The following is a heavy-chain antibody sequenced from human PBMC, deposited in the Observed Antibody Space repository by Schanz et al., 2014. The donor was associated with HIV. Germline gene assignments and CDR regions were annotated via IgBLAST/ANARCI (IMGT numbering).Heavy chain of an antibody. Sequence: EVQLVESRGGVVRPGGSLRLSCAASGFTFDDYGMSWVRQTPGKGLEWVARSRVKSDSYATEYAASVTGRFTISRDDSKNSVYLQMNSLNIEDTAVYYCRGYRFYYGVDFWGQGTTVTVS. CDR3: RGYRFYYGVDF. CDR2: SRVKSDSYAT. D-gene: IGHD5-18*01. J-gene: IGHJ6*02. CDR1: GFTFDDYG. V-gene: IGHV3-72*01.